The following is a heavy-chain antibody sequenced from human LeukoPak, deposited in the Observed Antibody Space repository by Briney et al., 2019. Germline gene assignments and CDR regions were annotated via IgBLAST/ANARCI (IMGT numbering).Heavy chain of an antibody. V-gene: IGHV1-2*02. D-gene: IGHD1-26*01. J-gene: IGHJ3*02. CDR3: ARVGEWELRVFDI. CDR2: INPNSGGT. Sequence: ASVKVSCKVSGYALTELSMHWVRQAPGQGLEWMGWINPNSGGTNYAQKFQGRVTMTRDTSISTAYMELSRLRSDDTAVYYCARVGEWELRVFDIWGQGTMVTVSS. CDR1: GYALTELS.